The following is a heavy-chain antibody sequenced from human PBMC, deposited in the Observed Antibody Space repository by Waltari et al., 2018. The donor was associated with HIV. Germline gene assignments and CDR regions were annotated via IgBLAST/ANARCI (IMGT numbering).Heavy chain of an antibody. CDR3: AIDGLRYSGTFYSDY. CDR2: ISTYNANT. Sequence: QVHLVQSGAEMKKPGASVKVSCKASGYTLLSYGRSWVRQAPGHWLEWMGWISTYNANTNYAQSLQGRVTMTTDTSTTTAYMELRSLTSDDTAVYYCAIDGLRYSGTFYSDYWGQGTLVTVSS. V-gene: IGHV1-18*01. CDR1: GYTLLSYG. J-gene: IGHJ4*02. D-gene: IGHD1-26*01.